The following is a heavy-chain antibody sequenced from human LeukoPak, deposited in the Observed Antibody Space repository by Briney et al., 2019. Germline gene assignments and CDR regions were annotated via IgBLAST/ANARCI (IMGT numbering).Heavy chain of an antibody. Sequence: ASVKVSCKASGYTFTGYYMHWVRQAPGQGLEWMGWISAYNGNTNYAQKLQGRVTMTTDTSTSTAYMELRSLRSDDTAVYYCARDRLGELSLYLFPWFDPWGQGTLVTVSS. CDR1: GYTFTGYY. J-gene: IGHJ5*02. CDR3: ARDRLGELSLYLFPWFDP. CDR2: ISAYNGNT. D-gene: IGHD3-16*02. V-gene: IGHV1-18*04.